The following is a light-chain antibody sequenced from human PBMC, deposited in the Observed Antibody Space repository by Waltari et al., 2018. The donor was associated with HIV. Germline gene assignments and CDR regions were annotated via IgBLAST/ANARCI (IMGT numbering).Light chain of an antibody. CDR1: SSDVGGYND. V-gene: IGLV2-11*01. CDR2: DVN. J-gene: IGLJ1*01. CDR3: CSYGGSFFYV. Sequence: QSALTQPRSVSGSPGQSVTISCTGTSSDVGGYNDVSWYQQHPGKAPKLMIYDVNKRPSGVPDRFSGSKSGNTASLTISGLQAEDEADYYCCSYGGSFFYVFGTGTKVTVL.